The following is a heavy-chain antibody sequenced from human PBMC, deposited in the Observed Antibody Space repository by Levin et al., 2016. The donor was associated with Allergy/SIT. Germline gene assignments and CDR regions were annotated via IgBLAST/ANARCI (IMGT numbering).Heavy chain of an antibody. D-gene: IGHD6-19*01. V-gene: IGHV3-23*01. CDR3: AKDLRRQQWLRSPHYGMDV. Sequence: WIRQPPGKGLEWVSAISGSGGSTYYADSVKGRFTISRDNSKNTLYLQMNSLRAEDTAVYYCAKDLRRQQWLRSPHYGMDVWGQGTTVTVSS. CDR2: ISGSGGST. J-gene: IGHJ6*02.